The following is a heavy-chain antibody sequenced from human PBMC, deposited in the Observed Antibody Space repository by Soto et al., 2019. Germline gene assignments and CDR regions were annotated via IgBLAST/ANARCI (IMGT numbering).Heavy chain of an antibody. CDR3: ARCGGDCFNFDY. CDR2: IYYSGST. J-gene: IGHJ4*02. V-gene: IGHV4-59*08. CDR1: GGSISSYY. Sequence: QVQLQESGPGLVKPSETLSLTCTVSGGSISSYYWSWIRQPPGKGLEWIGYIYYSGSTNYNPSLTSRATISVDTSKNQFSLKLSSVTAADTAVYYCARCGGDCFNFDYWGQGTLVTVSS. D-gene: IGHD2-21*02.